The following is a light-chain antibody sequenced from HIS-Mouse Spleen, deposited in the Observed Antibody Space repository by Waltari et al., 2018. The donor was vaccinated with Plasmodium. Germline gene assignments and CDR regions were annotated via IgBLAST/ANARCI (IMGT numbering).Light chain of an antibody. CDR1: QSISSS. J-gene: IGKJ1*01. V-gene: IGKV1-39*01. CDR2: AAS. Sequence: DIQMTQSPSSLSASVGDRVTITCRVSQSISSSLNWYQQKPGKAPKLLIYAASSLQSGVPSRFSGSGAGTDFTLTISSLQPEDFATYYCQQNYNTWTFGQGTKVEIK. CDR3: QQNYNTWT.